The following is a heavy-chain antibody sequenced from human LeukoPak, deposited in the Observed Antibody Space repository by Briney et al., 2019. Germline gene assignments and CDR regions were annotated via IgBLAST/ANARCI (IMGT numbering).Heavy chain of an antibody. CDR1: GFTFSSYG. Sequence: GGSLRLSCAPCGFTFSSYGMHWVRQAPGKGLEWVAFIRYDGSNKYYADSVKGRFTISRDNSKNTLYLQMNSLRAEDTAVYYCAKFLAVCGGDCLYDYWGQGTLVTVSS. V-gene: IGHV3-30*02. CDR3: AKFLAVCGGDCLYDY. D-gene: IGHD2-21*01. J-gene: IGHJ4*02. CDR2: IRYDGSNK.